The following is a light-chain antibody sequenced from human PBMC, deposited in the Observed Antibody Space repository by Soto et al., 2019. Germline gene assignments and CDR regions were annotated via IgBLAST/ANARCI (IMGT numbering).Light chain of an antibody. Sequence: HMNESRSTLYATVGARATLPCRVSQVISTWLAWYQQKPGKAPKLLIYSASDLESGVQSRFSGSGFGTEFTLTITSLQPDDFATYYCQQYNSYSTFGPATFGQRAKVDI. J-gene: IGKJ1*01. CDR2: SAS. CDR3: QQYNSYSTFGPAT. V-gene: IGKV1-5*03. CDR1: QVISTW.